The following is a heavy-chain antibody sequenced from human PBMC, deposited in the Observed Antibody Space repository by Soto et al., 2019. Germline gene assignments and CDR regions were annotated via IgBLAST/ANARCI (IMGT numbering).Heavy chain of an antibody. CDR3: ARDLWGYCGTDCYPLVV. D-gene: IGHD2-21*02. Sequence: ASETLSLTWTGSGGSIRREYWSWIRQTPGKGLEWIGYLYNTGSTIYNPSLESRVTISVDTSKNQFSLKLNSVTAADTAVYYCARDLWGYCGTDCYPLVVSCPGTTVTVSS. CDR1: GGSIRREY. CDR2: LYNTGST. V-gene: IGHV4-59*01. J-gene: IGHJ6*02.